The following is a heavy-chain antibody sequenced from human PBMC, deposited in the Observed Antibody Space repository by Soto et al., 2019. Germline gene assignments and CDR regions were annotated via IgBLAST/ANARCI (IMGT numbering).Heavy chain of an antibody. J-gene: IGHJ4*02. CDR1: GFTFSSYG. D-gene: IGHD1-7*01. CDR3: AKDRRAGGNYGFYSDF. V-gene: IGHV3-23*01. Sequence: PGGSLTLSCAASGFTFSSYGLTWVRQAPGKGLEWVSFSSATGAGTYYADSVKGRFTISRDNSKNTLYLQMTSLSADDTAVYYCAKDRRAGGNYGFYSDFWGQGALVTVSS. CDR2: SSATGAGT.